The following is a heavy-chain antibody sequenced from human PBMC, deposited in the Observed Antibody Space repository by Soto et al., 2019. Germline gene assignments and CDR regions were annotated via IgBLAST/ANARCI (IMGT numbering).Heavy chain of an antibody. V-gene: IGHV3-9*01. CDR2: ISWNSRFI. D-gene: IGHD6-6*01. Sequence: EVQLVESGGGLVQPGRSLRLSCAASGFTFDEYGMHWVRQAPGKGLEWVSGISWNSRFIGYADSVKGRFTISRDNAKNALYLQMNSLRVDDTALYYCAKDKGKDSSSPAQYCGMDVWGQGTTVTVSS. CDR3: AKDKGKDSSSPAQYCGMDV. CDR1: GFTFDEYG. J-gene: IGHJ6*02.